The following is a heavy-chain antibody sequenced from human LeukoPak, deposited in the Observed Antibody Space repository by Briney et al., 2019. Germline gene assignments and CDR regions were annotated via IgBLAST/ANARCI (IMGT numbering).Heavy chain of an antibody. V-gene: IGHV1-69*05. CDR2: FILIFGTA. J-gene: IGHJ5*02. Sequence: SVKASCKASRGTSTSFVISSGGQAPRQGLKGMGGFILIFGTANYAQKCQGRVTITTDESTSTAYMELSSLRSEDTAVYYCARSDSYFWSGYYWRINWFDPWGQGTLVTVSS. CDR3: ARSDSYFWSGYYWRINWFDP. D-gene: IGHD3-3*01. CDR1: RGTSTSFV.